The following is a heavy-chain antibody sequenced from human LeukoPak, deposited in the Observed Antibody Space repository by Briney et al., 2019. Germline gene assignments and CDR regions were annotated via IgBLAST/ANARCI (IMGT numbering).Heavy chain of an antibody. J-gene: IGHJ4*02. Sequence: SETLSLTCTVSGGSISSYYWSWIRQPPGKGLEWIGYIYYSGSTNYNPSLKSRVTISVDTSKNQFSLKLSSVTAADTAVYYCARQTMVRGVLWDYWGQGTLVTVSS. CDR1: GGSISSYY. V-gene: IGHV4-59*08. CDR3: ARQTMVRGVLWDY. CDR2: IYYSGST. D-gene: IGHD3-10*01.